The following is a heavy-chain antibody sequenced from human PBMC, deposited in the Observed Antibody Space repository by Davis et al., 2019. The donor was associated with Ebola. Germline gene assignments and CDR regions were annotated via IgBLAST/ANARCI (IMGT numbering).Heavy chain of an antibody. CDR1: GFTFSSYG. CDR2: IKQDGSEK. V-gene: IGHV3-7*01. D-gene: IGHD3-10*01. CDR3: ARHDSYYYGPSGSSYGMDV. Sequence: GGSLRLSCAASGFTFSSYGMHWVRQAPGKGLEWVANIKQDGSEKYYVDSVKGRFTISRDNAKNSLYLQMNSLRAEDTAVYYCARHDSYYYGPSGSSYGMDVWGQGTTVTVSS. J-gene: IGHJ6*02.